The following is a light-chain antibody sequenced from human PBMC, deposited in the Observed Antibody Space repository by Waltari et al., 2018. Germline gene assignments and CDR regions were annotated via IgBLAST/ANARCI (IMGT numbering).Light chain of an antibody. CDR2: EVS. CDR3: SSYAGSNTWV. CDR1: SSDVGDYDF. J-gene: IGLJ3*02. V-gene: IGLV2-8*01. Sequence: QSALTQPPSASESPGQSVTISCTGTSSDVGDYDFVSWYQHHPGKAPKILIYEVSKRPSGFPARFSGSKSGSTASLTVSGLQAEDEATYYCSSYAGSNTWVFGGGTKLTVL.